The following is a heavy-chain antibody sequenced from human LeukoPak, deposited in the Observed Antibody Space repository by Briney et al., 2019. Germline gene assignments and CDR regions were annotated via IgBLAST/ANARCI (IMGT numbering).Heavy chain of an antibody. CDR3: ARIVVVPAAIILQPGSEYYMDV. Sequence: PSQTLSLTCTVSGGSISSGSYYWSWIRQPAGKELEWIGRIYTSGSTNYNPSLKSRVTISVDTSKNQFSLKLSSVTAADTAVYYCARIVVVPAAIILQPGSEYYMDVWGKGTTVTVSS. J-gene: IGHJ6*03. CDR1: GGSISSGSYY. D-gene: IGHD2-2*01. CDR2: IYTSGST. V-gene: IGHV4-61*02.